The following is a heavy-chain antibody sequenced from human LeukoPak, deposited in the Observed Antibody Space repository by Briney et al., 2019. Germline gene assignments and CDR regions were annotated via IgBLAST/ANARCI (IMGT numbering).Heavy chain of an antibody. D-gene: IGHD5-24*01. J-gene: IGHJ4*02. CDR2: ISSSGTYI. Sequence: GGSLRLSCAASGFTFSTYSMNWVRQAPGRGLEWVSSISSSGTYIYYADSMRGRFTFSRDNSKNSLYLQVNSLRAEDTAVYYCASSFPRRDDYISNYFDYWGQGTLVTVSS. V-gene: IGHV3-21*01. CDR1: GFTFSTYS. CDR3: ASSFPRRDDYISNYFDY.